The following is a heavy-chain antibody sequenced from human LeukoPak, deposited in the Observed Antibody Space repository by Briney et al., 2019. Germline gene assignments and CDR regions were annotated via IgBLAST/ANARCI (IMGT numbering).Heavy chain of an antibody. J-gene: IGHJ5*02. CDR2: IIPIFGTA. CDR3: ATDPGSSGYS. V-gene: IGHV1-69*06. CDR1: GGTFSSYG. D-gene: IGHD3-22*01. Sequence: SVKVSCKASGGTFSSYGINWVRQAPGQGFEWMGGIIPIFGTANYAQKFQGRVSMTEDTSTDTAYMDLRSLTSEDTAVYYCATDPGSSGYSWGQGTPVTVTS.